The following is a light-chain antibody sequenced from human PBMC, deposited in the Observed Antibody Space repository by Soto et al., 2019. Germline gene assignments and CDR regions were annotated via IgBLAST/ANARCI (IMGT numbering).Light chain of an antibody. J-gene: IGLJ3*02. CDR1: SANIGSNY. V-gene: IGLV1-47*01. Sequence: QSVLTQPPSASGTPGQRSTISCSGSSANIGSNYVYWYQQLPGTAPKLLIYRNNQRPSGVPDRFSGSKSGTSASLAISGLRSEDEADYYCAAWDDSLSGWVFGGGTKLTVI. CDR2: RNN. CDR3: AAWDDSLSGWV.